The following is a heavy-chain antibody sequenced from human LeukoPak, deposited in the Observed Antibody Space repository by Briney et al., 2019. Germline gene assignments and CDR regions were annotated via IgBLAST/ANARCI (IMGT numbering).Heavy chain of an antibody. J-gene: IGHJ3*02. V-gene: IGHV3-30-3*01. CDR1: GFTFSSYA. CDR2: ISYDGSNK. D-gene: IGHD3-22*01. CDR3: VTMIVVVTNDAFDI. Sequence: GGPLRLSCAASGFTFSSYAMHWVRQAPGKGLEWVAVISYDGSNKYYADSVKGRFTISRDNSKNTLYLQMNSLRAEDTAVYYCVTMIVVVTNDAFDIWGQGTMVTVSS.